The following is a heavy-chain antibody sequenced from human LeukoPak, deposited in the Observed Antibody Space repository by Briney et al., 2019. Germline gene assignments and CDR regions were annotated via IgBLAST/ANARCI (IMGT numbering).Heavy chain of an antibody. CDR3: EKDVGYSYYFDY. CDR1: AFTFSSHA. CDR2: ISGSGGNT. V-gene: IGHV3-23*01. J-gene: IGHJ4*02. Sequence: PGGSLRLSCAASAFTFSSHAMSWVRQAPGKGLEWVSAISGSGGNTYYADSVKGRFTISRDNSKNTPYLQMNSLRAEDAAAYYCEKDVGYSYYFDYWGQGTLVTVSS. D-gene: IGHD4-11*01.